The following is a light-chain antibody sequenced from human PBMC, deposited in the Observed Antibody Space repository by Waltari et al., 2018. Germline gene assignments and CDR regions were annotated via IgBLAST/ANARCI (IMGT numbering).Light chain of an antibody. J-gene: IGKJ4*01. CDR3: QQGSILPLT. CDR2: DTS. V-gene: IGKV3-11*01. Sequence: EVVLTQSPVTLSLAAGERATLSCRASESVSTYLAWYQQKPGQSPRLLTYDTSKRATGIPARFSGSGYGTDFTLTINNLEAEDFALYYCQQGSILPLTFGGGTNVEIK. CDR1: ESVSTY.